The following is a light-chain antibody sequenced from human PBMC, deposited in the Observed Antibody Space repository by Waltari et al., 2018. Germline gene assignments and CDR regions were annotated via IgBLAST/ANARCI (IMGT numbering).Light chain of an antibody. J-gene: IGLJ3*02. Sequence: QSALTPPASVSGSPGQSITISCLGSRSDVGSYKYFPWFQQHPGKAPKLIIYDASTRPSGTSDRFSGSKSGNTASLTISGLQAEDEADYYCSSYTTSRTWVFGGGTKLTVL. CDR1: RSDVGSYKY. V-gene: IGLV2-14*03. CDR2: DAS. CDR3: SSYTTSRTWV.